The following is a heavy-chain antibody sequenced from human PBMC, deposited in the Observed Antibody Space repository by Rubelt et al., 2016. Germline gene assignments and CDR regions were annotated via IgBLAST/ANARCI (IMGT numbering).Heavy chain of an antibody. V-gene: IGHV4-39*07. CDR3: ARDNVWSGYSSGWYYFDY. CDR2: INHSGST. CDR1: GGSISSSSYY. Sequence: QLQLQESGPGLVKPSETLSLTCTVSGGSISSSSYYWGWIRQPPGKGLEWIGEINHSGSTNYNPSLKSGVTISVDTSKNQFSLKLSSVTAADTAVYYWARDNVWSGYSSGWYYFDYWGQGTLVTVSS. D-gene: IGHD6-19*01. J-gene: IGHJ4*02.